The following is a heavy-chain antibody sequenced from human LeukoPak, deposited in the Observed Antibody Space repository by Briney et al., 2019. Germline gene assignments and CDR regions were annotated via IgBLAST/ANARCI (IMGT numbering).Heavy chain of an antibody. V-gene: IGHV3-30-3*01. CDR2: ISSAGSTK. CDR1: GFTFNTYA. D-gene: IGHD6-19*01. CDR3: ARRIFQGSSGWYLFDY. J-gene: IGHJ4*02. Sequence: GGSLRLSCAASGFTFNTYAMHWVRQAAGMGLEWVAVISSAGSTKYYADSVKGRFTVSRDNSENALYLQMNSLRAEDTAVYYCARRIFQGSSGWYLFDYWGQGTLVTVSS.